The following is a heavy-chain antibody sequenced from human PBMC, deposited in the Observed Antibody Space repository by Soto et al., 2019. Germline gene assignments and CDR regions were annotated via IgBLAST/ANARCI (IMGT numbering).Heavy chain of an antibody. CDR1: GYTFTSYD. CDR2: MNPNSGNT. D-gene: IGHD5-12*01. CDR3: AREGVATEGFDP. J-gene: IGHJ5*02. V-gene: IGHV1-8*01. Sequence: GASVKVSCKASGYTFTSYDINWVRQATGQGLEWMGWMNPNSGNTGYAQKFQGRVTMTRNTSISTAYMELSSLRSEDTAVYYCAREGVATEGFDPWGQGTLVTVSS.